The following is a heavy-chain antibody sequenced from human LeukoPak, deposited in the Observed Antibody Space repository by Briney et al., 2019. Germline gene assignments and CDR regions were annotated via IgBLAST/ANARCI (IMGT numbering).Heavy chain of an antibody. Sequence: SETLSLTCAMFGGSFSGSFWDWIRQPPGKGLEWIGGIDQSGSTNYNPSLKSRVTISVDTSKNQFSLQLKSVTAADTAVYYCVSIQLRTSWFDPWGQGTLVTVSS. CDR2: IDQSGST. D-gene: IGHD1-1*01. CDR3: VSIQLRTSWFDP. CDR1: GGSFSGSF. J-gene: IGHJ5*02. V-gene: IGHV4-34*01.